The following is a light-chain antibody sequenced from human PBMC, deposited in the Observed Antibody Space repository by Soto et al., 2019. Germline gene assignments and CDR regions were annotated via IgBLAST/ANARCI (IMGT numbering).Light chain of an antibody. Sequence: CLDAVSLYPGVSSTVSRELSQSVSNNYLAWYQQTPGQAPRLLIYCASSRATGIPDRFSGSGSGTDFTLTISSLQPEDFAVYYCQHYYSSPPTFGHGTKVDI. CDR1: QSVSNNY. V-gene: IGKV3-20*01. J-gene: IGKJ1*01. CDR2: CAS. CDR3: QHYYSSPPT.